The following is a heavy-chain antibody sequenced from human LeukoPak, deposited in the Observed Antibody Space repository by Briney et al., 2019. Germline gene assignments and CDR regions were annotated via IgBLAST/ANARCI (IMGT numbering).Heavy chain of an antibody. CDR2: IRFDGSAK. V-gene: IGHV3-30*02. CDR1: GFNFNKYG. J-gene: IGHJ4*02. Sequence: GGSLRLSCVASGFNFNKYGMHWVRQAPGKGLEWVAFIRFDGSAKNYADSVRGRFNISRDNSKKTLSVQMNSLTADDTAVYYCVKDIRRGDNFGYDQFAYRGQGTLVTVSS. CDR3: VKDIRRGDNFGYDQFAY. D-gene: IGHD5-18*01.